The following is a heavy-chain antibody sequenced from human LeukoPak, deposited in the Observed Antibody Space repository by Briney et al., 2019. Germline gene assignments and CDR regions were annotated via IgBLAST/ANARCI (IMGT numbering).Heavy chain of an antibody. CDR1: GFTFSDYY. D-gene: IGHD3-3*01. CDR3: AKQYDFWGGYKDY. J-gene: IGHJ4*02. CDR2: VSGSGGST. Sequence: GGSLRLSCAASGFTFSDYYMSWIRQAAGKGLEWVSDVSGSGGSTYDADSLKGRFTISRDNSKNTLYLQMNSLRAEDTAVYYCAKQYDFWGGYKDYWGQGTLVTVSS. V-gene: IGHV3-23*01.